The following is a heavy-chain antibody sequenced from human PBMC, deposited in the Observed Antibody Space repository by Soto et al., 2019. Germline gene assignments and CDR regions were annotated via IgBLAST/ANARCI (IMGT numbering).Heavy chain of an antibody. CDR1: GYSFTSYW. V-gene: IGHV5-51*01. J-gene: IGHJ6*03. CDR2: IYPGDSDT. D-gene: IGHD3-3*01. CDR3: ARHGYPFRGITIFGVVISSYMDV. Sequence: GESLKISCKGSGYSFTSYWIGWVRQMPGKGLEWMGIIYPGDSDTRYSPSFQGQVTISADKSISTAYLQWSSLKASDTAMYYCARHGYPFRGITIFGVVISSYMDVWGKGTTVTVSS.